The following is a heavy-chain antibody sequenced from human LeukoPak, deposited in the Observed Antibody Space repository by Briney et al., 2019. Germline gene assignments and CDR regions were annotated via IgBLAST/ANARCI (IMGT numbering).Heavy chain of an antibody. D-gene: IGHD2-15*01. CDR1: GYTFTSHG. Sequence: ASVKVSCKASGYTFTSHGISWVRQAPGQGLEWMGWINGYNGNTNYAQKLQGRVTMTTDTSTSTAYMELRSLRSDDTAVYYCARPPRGYCSGGSCYLGYWGQGTLVTVSS. CDR2: INGYNGNT. V-gene: IGHV1-18*01. CDR3: ARPPRGYCSGGSCYLGY. J-gene: IGHJ4*02.